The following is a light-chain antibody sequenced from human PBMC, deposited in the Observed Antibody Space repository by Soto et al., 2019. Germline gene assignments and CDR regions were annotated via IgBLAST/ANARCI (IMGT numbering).Light chain of an antibody. J-gene: IGKJ3*01. Sequence: EIVLTQSPGTLSLSPGERATLSCRASQSVSSSYLAWYQQKPGQAPRLLIYGASSRATGIPDRFSGSGSGTDFTLTISSLQPEDFASYFCQQSYNIPFTFGPGTRVDI. V-gene: IGKV3-20*01. CDR2: GAS. CDR3: QQSYNIPFT. CDR1: QSVSSSY.